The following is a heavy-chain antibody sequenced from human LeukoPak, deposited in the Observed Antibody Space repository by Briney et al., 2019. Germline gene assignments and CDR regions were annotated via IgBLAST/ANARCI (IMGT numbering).Heavy chain of an antibody. V-gene: IGHV1-2*02. D-gene: IGHD6-13*01. CDR1: GYTFKTYS. CDR2: INPNSGGT. CDR3: ARLLIAAADVDGFQH. J-gene: IGHJ1*01. Sequence: GASVKVSCKASGYTFKTYSIAWVRQAPGQGLEWMGWINPNSGGTNYAQKFQGRVTMTRDTSISTAYMELSRLRSDDTAVYYCARLLIAAADVDGFQHWGQGTLVTVSS.